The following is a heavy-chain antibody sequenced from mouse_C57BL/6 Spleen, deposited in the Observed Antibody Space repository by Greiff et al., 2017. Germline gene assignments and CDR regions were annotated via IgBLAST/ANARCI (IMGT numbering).Heavy chain of an antibody. CDR3: GTTGADWYFDV. D-gene: IGHD4-1*01. V-gene: IGHV1-50*01. CDR1: GYTFTSYW. J-gene: IGHJ1*03. CDR2: IDPSDGYT. Sequence: VKLQQPGAELVKPGASVKLSCKASGYTFTSYWMQWVKQRPGQGLEWIGEIDPSDGYTNYNQKFKGKATLTVDTSSSTAYMQLSSLTSEDSAVYDCGTTGADWYFDVWGTGTTVTVSS.